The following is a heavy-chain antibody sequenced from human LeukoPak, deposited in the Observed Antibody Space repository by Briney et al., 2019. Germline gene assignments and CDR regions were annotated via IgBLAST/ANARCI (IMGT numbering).Heavy chain of an antibody. V-gene: IGHV3-7*05. CDR3: ARTGKFDS. CDR2: IKTDGSET. Sequence: GGSLRLSCAASGYTFSNYWMNWVRQAPGKGLEWVANIKTDGSETYYVDSVKGRFTISRDNAKNSVYLQMNSLRAEDTAIYYCARTGKFDSWGQGTLVTVSA. J-gene: IGHJ5*01. CDR1: GYTFSNYW.